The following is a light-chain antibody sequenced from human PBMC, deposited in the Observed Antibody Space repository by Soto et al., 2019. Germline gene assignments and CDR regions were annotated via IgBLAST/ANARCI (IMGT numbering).Light chain of an antibody. CDR1: SSDVGSYNL. V-gene: IGLV2-23*03. CDR2: EGS. CDR3: CSYAGGGTFYV. J-gene: IGLJ1*01. Sequence: QSVLTQPASVSGSPGQSITISCTGASSDVGSYNLVSWYQQHPGKAPKLIIYEGSKRPSGVSNRLSGSKSGNTASLTISGLQAEDEADYYCCSYAGGGTFYVFGTGTKVTVL.